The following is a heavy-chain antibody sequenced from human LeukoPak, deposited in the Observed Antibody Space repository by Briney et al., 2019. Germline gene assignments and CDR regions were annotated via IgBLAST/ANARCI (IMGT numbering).Heavy chain of an antibody. CDR3: AAVGEWLSNAFNT. D-gene: IGHD3-3*01. CDR2: ISGSGDNT. CDR1: GFSFSSYA. J-gene: IGHJ3*02. V-gene: IGHV3-23*01. Sequence: GGSLRLSCAASGFSFSSYAMSWVRQAPGKGLEWVSSISGSGDNTYYAESVKGRFTISRDNSKNTLFLQMNSLRTEDTAIYYCAAVGEWLSNAFNTWGQGTMVTVSA.